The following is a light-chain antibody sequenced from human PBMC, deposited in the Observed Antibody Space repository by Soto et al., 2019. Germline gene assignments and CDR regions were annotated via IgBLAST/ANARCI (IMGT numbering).Light chain of an antibody. CDR1: QSVSSNY. CDR3: QQYGTSPPLT. CDR2: GAS. V-gene: IGKV3-20*01. J-gene: IGKJ4*01. Sequence: EIVLTQSPGTLSLSPGERATLSCRASQSVSSNYLAWYQQKPGQAPRLLIYGASSRATGIPDRFSGSGSATDFTLTISRLEPEDFAVYYCQQYGTSPPLTFGGGTRWIS.